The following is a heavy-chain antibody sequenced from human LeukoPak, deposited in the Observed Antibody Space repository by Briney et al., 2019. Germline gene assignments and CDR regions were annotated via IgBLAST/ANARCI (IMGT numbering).Heavy chain of an antibody. D-gene: IGHD2-2*01. CDR3: ARVGIGYCSSTSCYGLGY. J-gene: IGHJ4*02. V-gene: IGHV1-2*02. CDR2: INPNSGGT. Sequence: ASVKVSCKASGYTFTNYGISCVRQAPGQGLEWMGWINPNSGGTNYAQRFQGRVTMTRDTSISTAYMELSRLRSDDTAVYYCARVGIGYCSSTSCYGLGYWGQGTLVTVSS. CDR1: GYTFTNYG.